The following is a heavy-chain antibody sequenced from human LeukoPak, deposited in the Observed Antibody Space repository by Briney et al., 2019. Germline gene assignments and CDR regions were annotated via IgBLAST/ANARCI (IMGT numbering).Heavy chain of an antibody. Sequence: PSETLSLTCTVSGGSISSYYWSWIRQPAGKGLEWIGRIYTSGSTNYNPSLKGRVTMSVDTSKNQFSLKLSSVTAADTAVYYCARDRGTAMVPLNWFDPWGQGTLVTVSS. V-gene: IGHV4-4*07. J-gene: IGHJ5*02. CDR1: GGSISSYY. CDR2: IYTSGST. D-gene: IGHD5-18*01. CDR3: ARDRGTAMVPLNWFDP.